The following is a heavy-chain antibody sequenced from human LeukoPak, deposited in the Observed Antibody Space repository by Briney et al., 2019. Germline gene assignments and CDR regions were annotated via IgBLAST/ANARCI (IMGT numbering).Heavy chain of an antibody. J-gene: IGHJ6*03. Sequence: SETLSLTCAVYGGSFSGYYWSWIRQPPGKGLKWIGEINHSGSTNYNPSLKSRVTISVDTSKNQFSLKLSSVTAADTAVYYCAREAGYLSPDSGYYYYYMDVWGKGTTVTVSS. D-gene: IGHD6-19*01. CDR1: GGSFSGYY. CDR3: AREAGYLSPDSGYYYYYMDV. V-gene: IGHV4-34*01. CDR2: INHSGST.